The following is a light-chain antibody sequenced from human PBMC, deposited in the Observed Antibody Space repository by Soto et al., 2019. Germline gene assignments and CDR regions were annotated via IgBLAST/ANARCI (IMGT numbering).Light chain of an antibody. V-gene: IGKV3-11*01. Sequence: EIVLTQSPATLSLSPGERATLSCRASQSVSSYLAWYQQKPGQAPRLLIYDASNRATGIAARFSGSGSGTDCTLTISSLEPEDCAVYYCQQRSNWPPWTFGQGTKVEIK. CDR1: QSVSSY. J-gene: IGKJ1*01. CDR3: QQRSNWPPWT. CDR2: DAS.